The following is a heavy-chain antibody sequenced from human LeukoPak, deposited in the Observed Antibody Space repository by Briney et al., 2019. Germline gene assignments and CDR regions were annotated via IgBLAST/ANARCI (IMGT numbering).Heavy chain of an antibody. CDR2: INSDGSST. D-gene: IGHD4-23*01. Sequence: GGSLRLSCAASGFTFSSYWMHWVRQAPGKGLVWVSRINSDGSSTSYADSVKGRFTISRDNAKNTLYLQMNSLRAEDTAVYYCARARYGSNYYFDYWGQGTLVTVSS. J-gene: IGHJ4*02. V-gene: IGHV3-74*01. CDR3: ARARYGSNYYFDY. CDR1: GFTFSSYW.